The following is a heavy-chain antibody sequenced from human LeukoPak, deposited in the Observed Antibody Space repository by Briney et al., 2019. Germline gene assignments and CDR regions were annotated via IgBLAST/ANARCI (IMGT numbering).Heavy chain of an antibody. D-gene: IGHD7-27*01. CDR2: IRYDGNNK. J-gene: IGHJ4*02. V-gene: IGHV3-30*02. CDR3: AKDQTRGTGVDY. CDR1: GFSFSSYG. Sequence: GGSLRLSCAASGFSFSSYGMHWVRQAPGKGLEWVAFIRYDGNNKYYADSVKGRFTISRDNSKNTLYVQMNSLKNEDTAVYYCAKDQTRGTGVDYWGQGTLVTVSS.